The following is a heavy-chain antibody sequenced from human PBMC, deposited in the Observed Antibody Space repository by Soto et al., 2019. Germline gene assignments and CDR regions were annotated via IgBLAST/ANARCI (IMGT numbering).Heavy chain of an antibody. CDR2: MNPNSGNT. CDR1: GYTFTSYD. V-gene: IGHV1-8*01. J-gene: IGHJ6*03. CDR3: ARAKGRTKTYYYGSGSYWCYYYMDV. D-gene: IGHD3-10*01. Sequence: ASVKVSCKASGYTFTSYDINWVRQATGQGLEWMGWMNPNSGNTGYAQKFQGRVTMTRNTSISTAYMELSSLRSEDTAVYYCARAKGRTKTYYYGSGSYWCYYYMDVWGKGTTVTVSS.